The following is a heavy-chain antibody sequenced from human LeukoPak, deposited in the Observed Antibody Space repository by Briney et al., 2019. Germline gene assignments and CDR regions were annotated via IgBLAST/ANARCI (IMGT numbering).Heavy chain of an antibody. CDR3: ARDRGAPPRYCSSTSCASYYYYGMDV. CDR1: GFRISGHA. Sequence: GGSLRLSCVASGFRISGHAMSWVRQAPGKGLEWVAVISYDGSNKYYADSVKGRFTISRDNSKNTLYLQMNSLRAEDTAVYYCARDRGAPPRYCSSTSCASYYYYGMDVWGQGTTVTVSS. J-gene: IGHJ6*02. D-gene: IGHD2-2*01. CDR2: ISYDGSNK. V-gene: IGHV3-30-3*01.